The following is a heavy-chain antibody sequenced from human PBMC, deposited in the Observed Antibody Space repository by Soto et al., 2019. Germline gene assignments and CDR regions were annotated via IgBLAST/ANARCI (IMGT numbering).Heavy chain of an antibody. CDR1: GFTVSSSH. J-gene: IGHJ5*02. Sequence: GGSLRLSCTASGFTVSSSHMTWVRQAPGKGLEWVSVIYSGGSSYYAVSVQGRFTISRDNSKNTVYLQMNSLRGEDTAMYYCARLGPYGSESYSFRYNWFDPWGQGTQVTVSS. CDR3: ARLGPYGSESYSFRYNWFDP. V-gene: IGHV3-53*01. D-gene: IGHD3-10*01. CDR2: IYSGGSS.